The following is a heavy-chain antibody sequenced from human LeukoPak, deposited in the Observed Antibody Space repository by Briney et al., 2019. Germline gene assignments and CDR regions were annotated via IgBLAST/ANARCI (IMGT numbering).Heavy chain of an antibody. CDR3: ARGSSGYFDY. Sequence: SETLSLTCTVSGGSISSYYWGWIRQPPGKGLEWIGYIYYSGSTNYNPSLKSRVTISVDTSKNQFPLKLSSVTAADTAVYYCARGSSGYFDYWGQGTLVTVSS. J-gene: IGHJ4*02. V-gene: IGHV4-59*01. D-gene: IGHD3-22*01. CDR1: GGSISSYY. CDR2: IYYSGST.